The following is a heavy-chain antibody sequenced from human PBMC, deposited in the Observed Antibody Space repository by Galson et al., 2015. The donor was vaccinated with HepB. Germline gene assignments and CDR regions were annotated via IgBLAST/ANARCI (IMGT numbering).Heavy chain of an antibody. J-gene: IGHJ4*02. CDR2: IYYSGST. Sequence: LSLTCTVSGGSISSGDYYWSWIRQPPGKGLEWIGYIYYSGSTYYNPSLKGRVTISVDTSKNQFSLKLSSVTAADTAVYYCARAGLVGAINFDYWGQGTLVTVSS. V-gene: IGHV4-30-4*01. CDR1: GGSISSGDYY. D-gene: IGHD1-26*01. CDR3: ARAGLVGAINFDY.